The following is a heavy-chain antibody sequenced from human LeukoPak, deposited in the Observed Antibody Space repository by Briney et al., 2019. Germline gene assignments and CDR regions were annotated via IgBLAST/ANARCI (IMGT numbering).Heavy chain of an antibody. CDR2: INGNGAST. D-gene: IGHD4/OR15-4a*01. V-gene: IGHV3-23*01. CDR3: AKSKPVWCDVGDAFDI. Sequence: GGSLRLSCAASRFTFSTYAMSRVRQAPGKGLEWDSAINGNGASTFYAYSVKGRFTISRDNSKDTLYLQMNSLRAEDTAVYYCAKSKPVWCDVGDAFDIWGKGAMVTVSS. CDR1: RFTFSTYA. J-gene: IGHJ3*02.